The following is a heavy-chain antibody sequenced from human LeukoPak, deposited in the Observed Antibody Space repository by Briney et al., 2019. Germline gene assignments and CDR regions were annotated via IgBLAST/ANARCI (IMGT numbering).Heavy chain of an antibody. V-gene: IGHV4-39*07. D-gene: IGHD3-16*02. Sequence: SETLSLTCTVSGDSMTSTSHFWDWIRQPPGKGLEWIGSIYYRGSTYYNPSLKSRVTISVDTSKNKFSLKLTSVTAADTAVYYCARDRIMITFGGVIVMSYFDYWGQGTLVTASS. J-gene: IGHJ4*02. CDR2: IYYRGST. CDR1: GDSMTSTSHF. CDR3: ARDRIMITFGGVIVMSYFDY.